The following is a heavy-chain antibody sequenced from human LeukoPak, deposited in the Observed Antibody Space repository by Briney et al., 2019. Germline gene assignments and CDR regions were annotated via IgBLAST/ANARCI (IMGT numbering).Heavy chain of an antibody. Sequence: GRPLRLSGVASGFTFSRYWMSWARQAPGKGLEWVAKRKGDRSEKYYGASLKSRFTISRDNAKNSLYLQRNSLRAEDTAVYYCARDFRYSDSAWGQGTLVTVSS. CDR1: GFTFSRYW. CDR2: RKGDRSEK. CDR3: ARDFRYSDSA. V-gene: IGHV3-7*01. D-gene: IGHD3-9*01. J-gene: IGHJ5*02.